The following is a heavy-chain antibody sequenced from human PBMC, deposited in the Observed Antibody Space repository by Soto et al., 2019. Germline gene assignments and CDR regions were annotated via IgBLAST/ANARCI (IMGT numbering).Heavy chain of an antibody. CDR1: GGSFSGYY. J-gene: IGHJ4*02. Sequence: QVQLQQWGAGLLKPSETLSLTCAVYGGSFSGYYWSWIRQPPGKGLEWSGEINHSGSTNYNPSLKSRVTISVDTSKNQYSLKLSSVTAADTAVYYCARGGCSGGSCYSTAYFDYWGQGTLVTVSS. D-gene: IGHD2-15*01. V-gene: IGHV4-34*01. CDR2: INHSGST. CDR3: ARGGCSGGSCYSTAYFDY.